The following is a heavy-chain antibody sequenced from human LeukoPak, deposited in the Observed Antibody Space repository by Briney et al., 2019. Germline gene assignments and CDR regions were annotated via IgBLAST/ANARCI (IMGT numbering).Heavy chain of an antibody. CDR1: GYTFTSYY. CDR2: INPSGGST. CDR3: AREVIVVVPAAHNWFDP. D-gene: IGHD2-2*01. J-gene: IGHJ5*02. Sequence: GASVKVSCKASGYTFTSYYMHWVRQPPGPGLEWMGIINPSGGSTSYAQKFQGRVTMTRDTSTSTVYMELSSLRSEDTAVYYCAREVIVVVPAAHNWFDPWGQGTLVTVSS. V-gene: IGHV1-46*01.